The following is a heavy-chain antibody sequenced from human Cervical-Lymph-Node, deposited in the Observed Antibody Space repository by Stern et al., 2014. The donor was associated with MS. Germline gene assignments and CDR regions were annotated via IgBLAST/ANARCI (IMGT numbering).Heavy chain of an antibody. CDR2: LCWNDDK. J-gene: IGHJ4*02. CDR1: GFSLSTSGVG. Sequence: ESGPTLVKPTQTLTMTCTFSGFSLSTSGVGVGWIRQPPGKALEWLGLLCWNDDKRYSPSLKSRLTITKDTSKNRVVLTMTNMDPVDTATYYCAHSIDYYGSGSYYNFDYWGQGTLVTVSS. V-gene: IGHV2-5*01. D-gene: IGHD3-10*01. CDR3: AHSIDYYGSGSYYNFDY.